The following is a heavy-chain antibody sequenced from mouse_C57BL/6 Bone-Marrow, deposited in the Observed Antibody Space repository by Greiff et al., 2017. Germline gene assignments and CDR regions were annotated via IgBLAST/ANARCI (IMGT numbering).Heavy chain of an antibody. Sequence: EVQLQQSGAELVRPGASVKLSCTASGFNIKDDYMHWVKQRPEQGLEWIGWIDPENGDTEYASKFQGKATITADTSSNTAYLQLSSLTSEDTAVYYCTTDYGSSPDYWGKGTTLTVSS. D-gene: IGHD1-1*01. CDR2: IDPENGDT. J-gene: IGHJ2*01. CDR3: TTDYGSSPDY. V-gene: IGHV14-4*01. CDR1: GFNIKDDY.